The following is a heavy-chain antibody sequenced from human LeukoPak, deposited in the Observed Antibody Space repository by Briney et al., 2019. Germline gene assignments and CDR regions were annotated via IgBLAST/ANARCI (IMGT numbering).Heavy chain of an antibody. CDR3: ARAQQLVRAKDAFDI. Sequence: GSLRLSCEASGFTFSSFAIHWVRQAPGKGLEWIGSIYYSGSTYYNPSLKSRVTISVDTSKNQFSLKLSSVTAADTAVYYCARAQQLVRAKDAFDIWGQGTMVTVSS. D-gene: IGHD6-13*01. CDR1: GFTFSSFA. CDR2: IYYSGST. J-gene: IGHJ3*02. V-gene: IGHV4-39*07.